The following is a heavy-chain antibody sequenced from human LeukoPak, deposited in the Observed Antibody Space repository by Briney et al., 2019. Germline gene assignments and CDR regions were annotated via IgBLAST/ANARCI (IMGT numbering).Heavy chain of an antibody. J-gene: IGHJ4*02. V-gene: IGHV3-21*01. CDR3: ARAGFFLGSGYYYSY. Sequence: GGSLRLSCAASGFTLSSYTMNWVRQAPGKGLEWVSSISSSSSYIYYADSVKGRFTISRDNAKNSLYLQMNSLRAEDTAVYYCARAGFFLGSGYYYSYWGQGTLVTVSS. D-gene: IGHD3-22*01. CDR1: GFTLSSYT. CDR2: ISSSSSYI.